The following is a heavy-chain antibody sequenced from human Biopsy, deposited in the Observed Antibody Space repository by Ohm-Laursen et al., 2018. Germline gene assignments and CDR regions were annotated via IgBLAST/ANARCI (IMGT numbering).Heavy chain of an antibody. CDR2: ISDTGTT. CDR3: ARLFRLDDYWNDDPPDGFDV. CDR1: GGSIGGSGDY. J-gene: IGHJ3*01. V-gene: IGHV4-61*08. Sequence: GTLSLTCTVSGGSIGGSGDYWSWIRQPPGKGLEWIGYISDTGTTNYNPSLRGRVAMSVDTSKNQFSLQLTSVTAADTAMFFCARLFRLDDYWNDDPPDGFDVWGQGTMVTVSP. D-gene: IGHD3-3*01.